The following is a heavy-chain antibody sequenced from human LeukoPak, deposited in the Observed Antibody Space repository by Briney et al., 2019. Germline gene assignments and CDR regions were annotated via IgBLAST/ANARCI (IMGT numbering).Heavy chain of an antibody. J-gene: IGHJ4*02. D-gene: IGHD2-8*01. Sequence: PSETLSLTCSVSGVSVNSRTFFWNWVRQPPGKGLEWIGSVYSTGSVYQSPSLQSRVAISVDASNNSFSLTLQSVTAADTGVYFCVRGAMVSRPGDFWGPGTLVIVSS. CDR3: VRGAMVSRPGDF. V-gene: IGHV4-39*02. CDR2: VYSTGSV. CDR1: GVSVNSRTFF.